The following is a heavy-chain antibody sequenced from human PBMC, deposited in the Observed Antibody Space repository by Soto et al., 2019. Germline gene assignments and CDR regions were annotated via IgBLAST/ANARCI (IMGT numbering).Heavy chain of an antibody. Sequence: GPTLVNPTQTLTLTCTFSGVSLSTTGLGVSWIRQPPGKALEWLALIYWHDDKRYSPSLKSRLTITKDTSKNQVVLTMTNMEPVDTATYYCAHRGGAAVGLYYFDYWGQGALVTVSS. CDR3: AHRGGAAVGLYYFDY. CDR2: IYWHDDK. CDR1: GVSLSTTGLG. V-gene: IGHV2-5*01. J-gene: IGHJ4*02. D-gene: IGHD6-13*01.